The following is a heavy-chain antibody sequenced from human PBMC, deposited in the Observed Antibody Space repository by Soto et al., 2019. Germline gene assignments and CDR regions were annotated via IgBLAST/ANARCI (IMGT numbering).Heavy chain of an antibody. J-gene: IGHJ4*02. D-gene: IGHD6-19*01. CDR3: ARAGGLGAVAVDY. CDR1: GGSISSGGYS. Sequence: QLQLQESGSGLVKPSQTLSLTCAVSGGSISSGGYSCSWIRQPPGQGLEWIGYIYHSGSTYYNPSLKSRVTLSVDRSKNQFSLKLSSVTAADTAVYYCARAGGLGAVAVDYWGQGTLVTVSS. CDR2: IYHSGST. V-gene: IGHV4-30-2*01.